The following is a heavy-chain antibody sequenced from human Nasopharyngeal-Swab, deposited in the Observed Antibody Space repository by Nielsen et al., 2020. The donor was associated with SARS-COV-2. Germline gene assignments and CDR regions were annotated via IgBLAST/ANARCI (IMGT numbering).Heavy chain of an antibody. CDR1: GGSISSYY. CDR2: IYYSGSS. J-gene: IGHJ6*02. D-gene: IGHD4-11*01. V-gene: IGHV4-59*01. Sequence: SETLSLICTVSGGSISSYYWSWIRQPPGKGLEWIGYIYYSGSSSYNPSLKSRVTISVDMSKNQFSLKLTSVTAADTAVYYCARDTVHYGMDVWGQGTTVTVSS. CDR3: ARDTVHYGMDV.